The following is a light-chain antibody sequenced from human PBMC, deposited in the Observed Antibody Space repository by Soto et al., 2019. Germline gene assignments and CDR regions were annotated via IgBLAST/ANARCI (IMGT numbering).Light chain of an antibody. CDR3: QQSYNTPRT. CDR2: AAS. J-gene: IGKJ4*01. Sequence: DIQMTQSPSSLSASVGDRVTITCRASQSISAYLNWYQQKPGKAPNLLIYAASSLQSGVPSRFSDSGSGTDFTLTITNLQPEDLATYYCQQSYNTPRTFGGGTQVEIK. CDR1: QSISAY. V-gene: IGKV1-39*01.